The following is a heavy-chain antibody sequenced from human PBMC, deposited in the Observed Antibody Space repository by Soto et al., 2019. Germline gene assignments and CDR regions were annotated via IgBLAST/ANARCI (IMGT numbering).Heavy chain of an antibody. CDR1: GGSFSGYY. CDR2: INHSGST. D-gene: IGHD6-19*01. V-gene: IGHV4-34*01. J-gene: IGHJ1*01. CDR3: ARVKVHWLVRYFQH. Sequence: PSETLSLTCAVYGGSFSGYYWSWIRQPPGKGLEWIGEINHSGSTNYNPSLKSRVTISVDTSKNQFSLKLSSVTAADTAVYYCARVKVHWLVRYFQHWGQGTLVTVSS.